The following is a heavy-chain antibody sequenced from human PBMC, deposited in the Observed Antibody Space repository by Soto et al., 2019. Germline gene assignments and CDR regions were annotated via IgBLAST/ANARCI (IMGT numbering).Heavy chain of an antibody. V-gene: IGHV1-2*04. J-gene: IGHJ6*02. D-gene: IGHD2-8*01. Sequence: ASVKVSCKASGYSFTDYHIHWVRQAPGQGLEWLGRINPKSGGTSTAQKFQGWVTMTTDTSISTASMELTRLTSDDTAIYYCARGDSTDCSNGVCAFFYNHDMDVWGQGTTVTVS. CDR1: GYSFTDYH. CDR2: INPKSGGT. CDR3: ARGDSTDCSNGVCAFFYNHDMDV.